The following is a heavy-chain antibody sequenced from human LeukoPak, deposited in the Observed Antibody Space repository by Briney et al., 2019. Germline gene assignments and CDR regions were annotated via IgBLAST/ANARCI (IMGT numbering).Heavy chain of an antibody. J-gene: IGHJ3*02. CDR1: GFTVSSNY. CDR3: ARALRYFDSGAFDI. CDR2: IYSGGST. V-gene: IGHV3-53*01. Sequence: GGSLRLSCAASGFTVSSNYMSWVRQTPGKGLEWVSVIYSGGSTYYADYVKGRFTISRHNSKNTLYLQMNSLRAEDTAVYYCARALRYFDSGAFDIWGQGTMVTVSS. D-gene: IGHD3-9*01.